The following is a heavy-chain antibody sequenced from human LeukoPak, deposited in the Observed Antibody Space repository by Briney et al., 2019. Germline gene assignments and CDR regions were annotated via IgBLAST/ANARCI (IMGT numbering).Heavy chain of an antibody. V-gene: IGHV4-59*08. CDR2: IYYSGST. CDR3: ARQGAGVPFDY. Sequence: KPSETLSLTCTVSGGSIRSYYWSWIRQPPGKGLEWIGYIYYSGSTNYNPSLKSRVTIPVDTSKNQFSLKLSSVTAADTAVYYCARQGAGVPFDYWGRGTLVTVSS. J-gene: IGHJ4*02. D-gene: IGHD3-10*01. CDR1: GGSIRSYY.